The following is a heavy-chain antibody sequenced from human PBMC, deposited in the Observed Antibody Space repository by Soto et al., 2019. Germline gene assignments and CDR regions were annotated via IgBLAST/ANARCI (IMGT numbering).Heavy chain of an antibody. D-gene: IGHD3-9*01. V-gene: IGHV3-23*01. CDR3: AKDGNPIPYLTGYYRLGWFDP. J-gene: IGHJ5*02. CDR2: ISGSGGST. CDR1: GFTFSGYA. Sequence: EVQLLESGGGLVQPGGALRRSCEPSGFTFSGYAMGWVRQAPGRGREWASAISGSGGSTYYADSVKGRFTISRANSKNTLYLQMNSLRAEDTAVYYCAKDGNPIPYLTGYYRLGWFDPWGQGTLVTVSS.